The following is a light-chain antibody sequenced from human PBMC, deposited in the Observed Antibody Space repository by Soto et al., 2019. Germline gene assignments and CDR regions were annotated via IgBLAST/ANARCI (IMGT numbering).Light chain of an antibody. V-gene: IGKV3-15*01. CDR2: GAS. Sequence: EIVMTQSPATLSVSPGERATLSCRASQSVTSNLAWYQQKPDQAPRLLIYGASTRATAIPGRFSGSGSGTEFTLTISSLQSEDCAIYYCQQYNNWPRTFGQGTKVEIK. CDR1: QSVTSN. CDR3: QQYNNWPRT. J-gene: IGKJ1*01.